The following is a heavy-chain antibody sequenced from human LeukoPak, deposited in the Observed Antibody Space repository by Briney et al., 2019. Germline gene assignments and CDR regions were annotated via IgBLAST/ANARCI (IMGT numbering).Heavy chain of an antibody. D-gene: IGHD2-2*01. CDR3: ARVGDCGRASCYAIDY. Sequence: GGSLRLSCAASGFTVSSNYMIWVRQAPGKGLEWVSVIYSGGSTYYTDSVRGRFIISRDISKNTLYLQMNSLRAEDTAVYYCARVGDCGRASCYAIDYWGQGTLVTVSS. CDR2: IYSGGST. CDR1: GFTVSSNY. V-gene: IGHV3-66*01. J-gene: IGHJ4*02.